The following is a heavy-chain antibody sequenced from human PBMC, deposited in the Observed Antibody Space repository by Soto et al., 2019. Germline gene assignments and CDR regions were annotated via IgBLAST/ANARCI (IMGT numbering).Heavy chain of an antibody. CDR1: GYTFTNYD. V-gene: IGHV1-8*01. CDR3: ARGDY. J-gene: IGHJ4*02. CDR2: MSPSTGNT. Sequence: QVRLVQSGAEVKKPGASMKVSCKTSGYTFTNYDINWVRQATGQGLEWMGFMSPSTGNTGYAQSLQGRITLTRDTSISTAYMELSSLRSEDTAVYFCARGDYWGQGTLVTVSS.